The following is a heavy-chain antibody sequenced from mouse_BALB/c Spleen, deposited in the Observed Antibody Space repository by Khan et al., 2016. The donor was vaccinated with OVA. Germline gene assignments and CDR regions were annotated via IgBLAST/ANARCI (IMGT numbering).Heavy chain of an antibody. Sequence: QVQLKQSGPGLVAPSQSLSITCTISGFSFTSYGIHWVRQPPGKGLEWLVVIWSDGSTTYNSTLKSRLSITKDNSKSQVFLKMNSLQTDDTAMYYCARQTYYHYYAVDYWGQGTAVTVSS. CDR1: GFSFTSYG. CDR3: ARQTYYHYYAVDY. D-gene: IGHD2-10*01. J-gene: IGHJ4*01. CDR2: IWSDGST. V-gene: IGHV2-6-1*01.